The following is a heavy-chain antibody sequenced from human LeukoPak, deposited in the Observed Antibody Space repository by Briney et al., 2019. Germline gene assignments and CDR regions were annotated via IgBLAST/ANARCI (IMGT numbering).Heavy chain of an antibody. CDR2: IYYSGST. V-gene: IGHV4-59*01. CDR1: GGSISSYY. D-gene: IGHD4-17*01. Sequence: SETLSLTCTVSGGSISSYYRSWIRQPPGKGLEWIGYIYYSGSTNYNPSLKSRVTISVDTSKNQFSLKLSSVTAADTAVYYCARGFDYGAVYWGQGTLVTVSS. CDR3: ARGFDYGAVY. J-gene: IGHJ4*02.